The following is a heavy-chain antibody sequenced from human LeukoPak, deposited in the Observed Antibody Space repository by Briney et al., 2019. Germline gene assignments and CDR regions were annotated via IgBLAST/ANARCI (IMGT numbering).Heavy chain of an antibody. Sequence: GGSLRLSCAASGFTLSNYNMHWVRQAPGKGLEWVAVIWDDGSKKYYADSVKGRFTISRDNSKNTVYLQMNSLRAEDTAPYYCARDLGRGNTPFDYWGQGALVTVSS. CDR1: GFTLSNYN. J-gene: IGHJ4*02. CDR3: ARDLGRGNTPFDY. V-gene: IGHV3-33*08. D-gene: IGHD3-16*01. CDR2: IWDDGSKK.